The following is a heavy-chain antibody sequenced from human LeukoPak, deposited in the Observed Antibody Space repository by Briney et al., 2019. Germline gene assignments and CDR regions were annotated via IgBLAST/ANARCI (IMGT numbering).Heavy chain of an antibody. Sequence: GGSLRLSCAASGFTPSSYWMTWIRQAPGKGLEWVAFIDKSGGTTYYADSVKGRFTISRDNAKSSLYLEMNSLRAEDTAVYYCGRGHWGLDYWGQGTLVTVSS. J-gene: IGHJ4*02. V-gene: IGHV3-48*04. CDR3: GRGHWGLDY. CDR1: GFTPSSYW. D-gene: IGHD7-27*01. CDR2: IDKSGGTT.